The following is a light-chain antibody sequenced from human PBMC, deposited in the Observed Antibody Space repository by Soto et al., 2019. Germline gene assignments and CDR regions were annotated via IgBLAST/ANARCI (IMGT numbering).Light chain of an antibody. CDR3: KKYVGVLF. Sequence: DIQMTQSPTSLSASVGDRVTITCRASQAIRNFVAWYQQKPGKAPKLLIYAASTLQSGVPSRFSGSGSGTDFTFTINARQPEVVAIFSFKKYVGVLFFGPGTK. CDR2: AAS. J-gene: IGKJ3*01. V-gene: IGKV1-27*01. CDR1: QAIRNF.